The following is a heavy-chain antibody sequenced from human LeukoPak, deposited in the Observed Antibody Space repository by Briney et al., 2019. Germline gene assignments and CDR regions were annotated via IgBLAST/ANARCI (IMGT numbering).Heavy chain of an antibody. Sequence: GASVKVSCKASGGTFSSYAISWVRQAPGQGLEWMGGIIPIFGTANYAQKFQGRVTITADKSTSTAYMELSSLRSEDTAVYYCARQLRLGGGGYYGMDVWDKCSTDTVSS. V-gene: IGHV1-69*06. J-gene: IGHJ6*04. CDR2: IIPIFGTA. D-gene: IGHD5-18*01. CDR1: GGTFSSYA. CDR3: ARQLRLGGGGYYGMDV.